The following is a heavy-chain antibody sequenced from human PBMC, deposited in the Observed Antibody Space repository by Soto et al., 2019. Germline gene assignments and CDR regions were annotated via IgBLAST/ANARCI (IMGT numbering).Heavy chain of an antibody. Sequence: SETLSLTCTVSGGSVSSGPYYWSWIRQPPGKGLEWIGYIYYSGNTNYNPTLKSRVTISVDTSKNQFSLKLSSVTAADTAVYYCARGGRHDDSSGYGSFGYWGQGTLVTVSS. CDR2: IYYSGNT. V-gene: IGHV4-61*01. D-gene: IGHD3-22*01. CDR1: GGSVSSGPYY. J-gene: IGHJ4*02. CDR3: ARGGRHDDSSGYGSFGY.